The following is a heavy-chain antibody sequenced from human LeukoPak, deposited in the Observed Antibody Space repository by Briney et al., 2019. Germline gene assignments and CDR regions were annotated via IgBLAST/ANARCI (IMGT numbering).Heavy chain of an antibody. D-gene: IGHD4-17*01. J-gene: IGHJ4*02. CDR2: ISSSSSYK. V-gene: IGHV3-21*01. Sequence: GGSLRLSCAASGFTFNSHAMSWVRQAPGKGLEWVSSISSSSSYKYYADSVKGRFTISRDNAKNSLYLQVNSLRAEDTAVYYCARATHDYGDLFDYWGQGTLVTVSS. CDR3: ARATHDYGDLFDY. CDR1: GFTFNSHA.